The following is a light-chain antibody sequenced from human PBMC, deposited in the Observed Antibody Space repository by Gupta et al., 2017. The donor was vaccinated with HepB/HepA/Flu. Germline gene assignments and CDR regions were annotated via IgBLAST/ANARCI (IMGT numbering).Light chain of an antibody. J-gene: IGKJ2*02. V-gene: IGKV1-5*03. Sequence: SQMTQSPSTLSASVGDRVTITCRASQSISSWLAWYQQKPGKAPKLLIYKASSLESGVPSRFSGSGSGTEFTLTISSLQPDDFATYYCQQDNSYSCTFGQGTKVEIK. CDR1: QSISSW. CDR3: QQDNSYSCT. CDR2: KAS.